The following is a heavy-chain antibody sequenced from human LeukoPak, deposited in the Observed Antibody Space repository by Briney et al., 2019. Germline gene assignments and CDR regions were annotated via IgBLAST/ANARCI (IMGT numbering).Heavy chain of an antibody. CDR2: ISSSSSYI. J-gene: IGHJ4*02. CDR1: GFSFSSYI. CDR3: ARAGSGRAPFGY. V-gene: IGHV3-21*01. D-gene: IGHD2-15*01. Sequence: GGSLRLSCAASGFSFSSYIMNWVRLAPGKGLEWFSSISSSSSYIYYADSVQGRFTISRDNAKNSLYLQMNSLRAEDTAVYYCARAGSGRAPFGYWGQGTLVTVSS.